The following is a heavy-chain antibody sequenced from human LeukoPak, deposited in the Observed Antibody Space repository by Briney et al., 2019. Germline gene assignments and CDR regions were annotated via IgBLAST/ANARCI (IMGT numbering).Heavy chain of an antibody. V-gene: IGHV3-30*04. CDR1: GFTFSSYA. CDR3: ARGYCYYYYMDV. Sequence: GGSLRLSCAASGFTFSSYAMHWVRQAPGKGLEWVAVISYDGSNKYYADSVKGRFTISRDNSKNTLYLQMNSLRAEDTAVYYCARGYCYYYYMDVWGKGTTVTVSS. J-gene: IGHJ6*03. CDR2: ISYDGSNK.